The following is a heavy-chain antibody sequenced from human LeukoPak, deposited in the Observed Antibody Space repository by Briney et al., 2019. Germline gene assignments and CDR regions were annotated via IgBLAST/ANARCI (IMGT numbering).Heavy chain of an antibody. V-gene: IGHV4-59*08. J-gene: IGHJ6*02. CDR3: ARHWGSGTDDYYGMDV. D-gene: IGHD3-16*01. CDR2: IYCSGST. CDR1: GGSISSYY. Sequence: PSETLSLTCTVSGGSISSYYWSWIRQPPGKGLEWIGYIYCSGSTNYNPSLKSRVTISVDTSKNQFSLKLSSVTAADTAVYYCARHWGSGTDDYYGMDVWGQGTTVTVSS.